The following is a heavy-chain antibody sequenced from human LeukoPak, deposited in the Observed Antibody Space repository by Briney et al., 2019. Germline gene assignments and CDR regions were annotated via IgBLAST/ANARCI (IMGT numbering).Heavy chain of an antibody. D-gene: IGHD3-10*02. CDR2: ISSNGGST. CDR3: AELGITMIGGV. V-gene: IGHV3-64*01. Sequence: GGSLGLSCAASGFTFSSYAIHWVRQAPGKGLEYVSAISSNGGSTYYANSVKGRFAISRDNSKNTLYLQMGSLRAEDMAVYYCAELGITMIGGVWGKGTTVTISS. CDR1: GFTFSSYA. J-gene: IGHJ6*04.